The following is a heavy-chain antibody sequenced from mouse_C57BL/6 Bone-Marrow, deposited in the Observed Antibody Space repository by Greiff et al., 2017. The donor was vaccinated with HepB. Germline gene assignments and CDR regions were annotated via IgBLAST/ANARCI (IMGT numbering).Heavy chain of an antibody. CDR1: GFSLTSYG. V-gene: IGHV2-5*01. CDR3: AKKDDDGYPWFAY. CDR2: IWRGGST. Sequence: VQLKESGPGLVQPSQSLSITCTVSGFSLTSYGVHWVRQSPGKGLEWLGVIWRGGSTDYNAAFMSRLSITKDNSKSQVFFKMNSLQADDTAIYYCAKKDDDGYPWFAYWGQGTLVTVSA. J-gene: IGHJ3*01. D-gene: IGHD2-3*01.